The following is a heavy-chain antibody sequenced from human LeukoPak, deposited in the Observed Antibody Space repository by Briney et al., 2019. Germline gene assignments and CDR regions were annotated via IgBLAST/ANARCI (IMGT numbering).Heavy chain of an antibody. J-gene: IGHJ4*02. CDR2: INWNGGST. D-gene: IGHD4-17*01. V-gene: IGHV3-20*04. CDR1: GFSFDDYG. CDR3: ARGTATVTTSHFGY. Sequence: GGSLRLSCAASGFSFDDYGMSWVRQAPGKGLEWVSGINWNGGSTGYADSVKGRFTISRDNAKNSLYLQMNSLRAEDTALYYCARGTATVTTSHFGYWGQGTLVTVSS.